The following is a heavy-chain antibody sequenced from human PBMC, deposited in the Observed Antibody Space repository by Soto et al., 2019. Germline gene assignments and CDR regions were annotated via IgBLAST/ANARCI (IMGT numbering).Heavy chain of an antibody. CDR2: IWYDGSNK. V-gene: IGHV3-33*01. J-gene: IGHJ6*02. CDR1: GFTFSSYG. CDR3: ARDATVPAAIYYYYGMDV. Sequence: QVQLVESGGGVVQPGRSLRLSCAASGFTFSSYGMHWVRQAPGKGLEWVAVIWYDGSNKYYADSVKGRFTISRDNSKNTLYLQMNSLRAEDTAVYYCARDATVPAAIYYYYGMDVWGQVTTVTVSS. D-gene: IGHD2-2*02.